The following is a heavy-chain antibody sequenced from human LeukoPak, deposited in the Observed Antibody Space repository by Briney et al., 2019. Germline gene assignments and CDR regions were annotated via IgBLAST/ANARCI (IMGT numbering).Heavy chain of an antibody. CDR3: ATQRGSYLWGTDFDY. V-gene: IGHV1-2*02. J-gene: IGHJ4*02. D-gene: IGHD3-16*01. CDR1: GYTFSDYY. Sequence: ASVKVSCKASGYTFSDYYMHWVRQAPGQGREWMGWINPNSGDTKYAQKFQGRVTMTRDTSISTAYMELSRLRSDDTAVYYCATQRGSYLWGTDFDYWGQGTLVTVSS. CDR2: INPNSGDT.